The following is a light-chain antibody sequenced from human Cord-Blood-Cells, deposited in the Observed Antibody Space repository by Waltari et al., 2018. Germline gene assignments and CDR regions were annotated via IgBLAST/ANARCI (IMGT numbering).Light chain of an antibody. CDR2: EVS. CDR1: SSDVGGSNY. Sequence: QSALTQPASVSGSPGQSIPIPCTGTSSDVGGSNYVSWYQQHPGKAPKLMIYEVSNRPSGVSNRFSGSKSGNTASLTISGLQAEDEADYYCSSYTSSSTGVFGGGTKLTVL. J-gene: IGLJ2*01. V-gene: IGLV2-14*01. CDR3: SSYTSSSTGV.